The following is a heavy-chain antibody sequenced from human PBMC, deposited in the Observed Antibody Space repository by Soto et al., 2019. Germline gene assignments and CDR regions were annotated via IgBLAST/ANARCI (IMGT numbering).Heavy chain of an antibody. CDR2: IIPILGIA. CDR1: GGTFSSYT. CDR3: ARDRFGSGWYFDY. D-gene: IGHD6-19*01. V-gene: IGHV1-69*08. Sequence: QVQLVQSGAEVKKPGSSVKVSCKASGGTFSSYTISWVRQAPGQGLEWMGRIIPILGIANYAQKFQGRVTITADKSTSTAYMELSSLRSEDTAVYYCARDRFGSGWYFDYWGQGTLVTVSS. J-gene: IGHJ4*02.